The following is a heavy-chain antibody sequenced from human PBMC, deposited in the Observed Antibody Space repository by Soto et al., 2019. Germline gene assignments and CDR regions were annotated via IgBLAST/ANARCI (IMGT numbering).Heavy chain of an antibody. J-gene: IGHJ5*02. V-gene: IGHV1-3*01. Sequence: GASVKVSCKASGYTFTSYAMHWVRQAPGQRLEWMGWINAGNGNTKYSQKFQGRVTITRDTSASTAYMELSSLRSEDTAVYYCARDPAQDARAFDPWGQGTLVTVSS. CDR1: GYTFTSYA. CDR3: ARDPAQDARAFDP. CDR2: INAGNGNT.